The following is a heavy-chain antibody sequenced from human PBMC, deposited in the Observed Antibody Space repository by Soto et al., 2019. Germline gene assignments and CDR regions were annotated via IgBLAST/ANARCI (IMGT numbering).Heavy chain of an antibody. CDR2: IDPNSGGT. CDR1: GYTFTGYY. J-gene: IGHJ4*02. Sequence: QVQLVQSGAEVKKPGASVKVSCKASGYTFTGYYMHWVRQAPGQGLEWMGWIDPNSGGTNYAQKFQGWVTMTRDTSISTGYMELSRLRSDDTTVYYYASTQCSSTRCYVGSWDYWGQGTLVTVST. D-gene: IGHD2-2*01. V-gene: IGHV1-2*04. CDR3: ASTQCSSTRCYVGSWDY.